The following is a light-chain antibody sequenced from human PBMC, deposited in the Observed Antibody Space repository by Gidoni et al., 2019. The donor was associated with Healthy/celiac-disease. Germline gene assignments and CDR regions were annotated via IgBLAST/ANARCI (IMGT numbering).Light chain of an antibody. CDR1: QSISSY. J-gene: IGKJ1*01. V-gene: IGKV1-39*01. CDR2: AAS. Sequence: DIQMTQSPSSLSASVGDRVTITCRASQSISSYLNWYQQKPGKAPKLLIYAASSLQSGVPSRFSGGGSGTDFTLTISSLQPEDFATCYCQQSYSTPWTFGQGTKVEIK. CDR3: QQSYSTPWT.